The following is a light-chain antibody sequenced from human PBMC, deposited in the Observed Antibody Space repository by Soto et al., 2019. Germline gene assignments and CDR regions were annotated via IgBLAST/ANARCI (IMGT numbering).Light chain of an antibody. CDR1: QDAGSW. Sequence: DLQMTQSPPFVSASVGDRVTISCRASQDAGSWSSWFHQKPGGAPNLLIFHTSRLQTGVPSRFAGRGSGTEFTLTISSLQPEDFGTYYCQHADGLRALTFGGGTTVEI. CDR3: QHADGLRALT. J-gene: IGKJ4*01. V-gene: IGKV1-12*01. CDR2: HTS.